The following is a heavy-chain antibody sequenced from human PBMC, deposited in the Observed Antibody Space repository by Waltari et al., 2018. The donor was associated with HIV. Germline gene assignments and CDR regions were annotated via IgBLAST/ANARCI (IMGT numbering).Heavy chain of an antibody. V-gene: IGHV1-69*02. CDR2: IIPILGIA. J-gene: IGHJ6*02. Sequence: QVQLVHSGAEVKKPGSSVKVSCKASGGTFSSYTISWVRQAPGQGLEWMGRIIPILGIANYAQKFQGRVTITADKSTSTAYMELSSLRSEDTAVYYCARPKGSSAGGMDVWGQGTTVTVSS. CDR1: GGTFSSYT. D-gene: IGHD6-6*01. CDR3: ARPKGSSAGGMDV.